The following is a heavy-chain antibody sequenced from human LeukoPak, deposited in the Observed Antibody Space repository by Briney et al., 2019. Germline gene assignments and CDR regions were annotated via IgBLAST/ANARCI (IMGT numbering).Heavy chain of an antibody. CDR3: ARDWGGIYYFDY. D-gene: IGHD3-16*01. Sequence: GGSLRLSCAASGFTFSSYGMHWVRQAPGKGLEWVAVIWYDGSNKYYADSVKGRFTISRDNSKNTLYLQMNSLRAEDTAVYYCARDWGGIYYFDYWGQGTLVTVSS. CDR2: IWYDGSNK. CDR1: GFTFSSYG. J-gene: IGHJ4*02. V-gene: IGHV3-33*01.